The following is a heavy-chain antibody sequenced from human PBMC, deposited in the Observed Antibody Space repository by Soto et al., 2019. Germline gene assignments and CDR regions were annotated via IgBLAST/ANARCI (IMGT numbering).Heavy chain of an antibody. Sequence: QVQLVESGGGVVQPGRSLRLSCAASGFTFSSYAMHWVRQAPGKGLEWVAVISYDGSNKYYADSVKGRFTISRDNSKNTLYLQMNSLRAEDTAVYYCARDFWDWGSTEIGNAFDSWGQGTMVTVSS. V-gene: IGHV3-30-3*01. CDR2: ISYDGSNK. D-gene: IGHD7-27*01. CDR1: GFTFSSYA. J-gene: IGHJ3*02. CDR3: ARDFWDWGSTEIGNAFDS.